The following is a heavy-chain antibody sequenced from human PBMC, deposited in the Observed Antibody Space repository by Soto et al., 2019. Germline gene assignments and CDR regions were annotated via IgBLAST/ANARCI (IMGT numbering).Heavy chain of an antibody. Sequence: SETLSLTCAVSGGSISSGGYSWSWIRQPPEKGLEWIGYICHSGSTYYNPSLKSRVTISVDRSKNQFSLKLSSVTAADTAVYYCAAGGGLPRYYWGQGTLVTVSS. V-gene: IGHV4-30-2*01. CDR3: AAGGGLPRYY. J-gene: IGHJ4*02. CDR1: GGSISSGGYS. D-gene: IGHD5-12*01. CDR2: ICHSGST.